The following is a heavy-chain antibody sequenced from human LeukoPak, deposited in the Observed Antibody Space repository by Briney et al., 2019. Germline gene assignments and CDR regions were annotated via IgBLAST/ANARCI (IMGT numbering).Heavy chain of an antibody. Sequence: ASVKVSCKAPGGTFSSYAISWVRQAPGQGLEWMGRIIPIFGTANYAQKFQGRVTITTDESTSTAYMELSSLRSEDTAVYYCARGVARVTTYFDYWGQGTLVTVSS. CDR3: ARGVARVTTYFDY. J-gene: IGHJ4*02. V-gene: IGHV1-69*05. CDR2: IIPIFGTA. CDR1: GGTFSSYA. D-gene: IGHD4-17*01.